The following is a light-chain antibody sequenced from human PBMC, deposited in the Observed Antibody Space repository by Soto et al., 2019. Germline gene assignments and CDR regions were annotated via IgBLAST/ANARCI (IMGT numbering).Light chain of an antibody. V-gene: IGLV2-23*02. CDR2: DVS. CDR3: CSYAGSSFYV. J-gene: IGLJ1*01. Sequence: QSALTQPASVSGSPGQSITISCTGTSSDVGYYNLVSWYQQHPGKAPKLMIYDVSKRPSGVSDRFSGSKSGNTAYLTISGLQAEDEADYYCCSYAGSSFYVFGTGTKVTVL. CDR1: SSDVGYYNL.